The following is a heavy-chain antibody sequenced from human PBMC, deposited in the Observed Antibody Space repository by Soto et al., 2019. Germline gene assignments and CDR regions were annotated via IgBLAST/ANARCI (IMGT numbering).Heavy chain of an antibody. CDR2: ISGSAGSK. D-gene: IGHD4-4*01. CDR1: GFTFSSNA. J-gene: IGHJ4*02. Sequence: GGSLRLSCAASGFTFSSNAMSWVRQAPGKGLEWVSGISGSAGSKYYADSVKGRFTISRDNSKNTLYLQMNSLRAEDTAVYYCAEVTTVTTGVYFDFWGQGILVTVSS. V-gene: IGHV3-23*01. CDR3: AEVTTVTTGVYFDF.